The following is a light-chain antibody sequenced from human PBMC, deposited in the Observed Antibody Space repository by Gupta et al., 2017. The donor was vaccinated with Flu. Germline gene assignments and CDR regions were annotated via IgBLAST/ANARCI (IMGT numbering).Light chain of an antibody. CDR1: DSNVGINN. J-gene: IGLJ3*02. Sequence: SDSNVGINNVHWYQQLPGAAPRLVMYSGDQRPSGVPDRFSGSRSGTSAALAISGLRSEDEADYYCAAWDDSLSGWMFGGGTKLTVL. CDR3: AAWDDSLSGWM. CDR2: SGD. V-gene: IGLV1-47*01.